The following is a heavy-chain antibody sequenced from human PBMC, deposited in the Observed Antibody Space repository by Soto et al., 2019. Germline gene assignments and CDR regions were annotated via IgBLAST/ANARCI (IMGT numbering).Heavy chain of an antibody. V-gene: IGHV4-34*01. CDR2: INHSGST. CDR3: ARTTGRHLDF. Sequence: SETLSLTCAVYDGYFRGYYWSWIRQTPGKGLEWIGEINHSGSTNYNPSLKSRVTISVDTSKNQFSLTLYSVTAADTAVYYCARTTGRHLDFWGQGILVTVSS. D-gene: IGHD4-4*01. J-gene: IGHJ4*02. CDR1: DGYFRGYY.